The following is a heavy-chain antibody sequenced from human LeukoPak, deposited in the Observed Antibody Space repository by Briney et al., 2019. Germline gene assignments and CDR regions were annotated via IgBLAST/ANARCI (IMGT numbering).Heavy chain of an antibody. D-gene: IGHD3-16*02. CDR1: GFTFSSYA. Sequence: PGGSLRLSCAASGFTFSSYAMSWVRQAPGKVLEWVSTISGSGGNTYYADSVKGRFTISRDISKNTLSLQMNSLRAEDTAVYYCARVQASSFFFDYWGLGTLVTVSS. CDR2: ISGSGGNT. CDR3: ARVQASSFFFDY. J-gene: IGHJ4*02. V-gene: IGHV3-23*01.